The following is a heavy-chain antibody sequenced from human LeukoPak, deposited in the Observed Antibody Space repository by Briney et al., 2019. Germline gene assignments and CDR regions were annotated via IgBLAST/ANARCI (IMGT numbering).Heavy chain of an antibody. CDR2: INHSGST. D-gene: IGHD3-10*01. Sequence: PSETLSLTCAVYGGSFSGYYWSWIRQPPGKGLEWIGEINHSGSTNYNPSLKSRVTISVDKSKNQSSLKLSSVTAADTAVYYCARANSGLWFGDNRHYYYMDVWGKGTTVTVSS. V-gene: IGHV4-34*01. CDR1: GGSFSGYY. CDR3: ARANSGLWFGDNRHYYYMDV. J-gene: IGHJ6*03.